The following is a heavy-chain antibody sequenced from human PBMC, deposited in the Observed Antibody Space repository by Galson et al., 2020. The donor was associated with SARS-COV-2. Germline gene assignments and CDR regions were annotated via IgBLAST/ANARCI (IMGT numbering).Heavy chain of an antibody. Sequence: ASVKVSCKASGYTFTSYGISWVRQAPGQGLEWMGWISAYNGNTNYAQKLQGRVTMTTDTSTSTAYMELRSLRSDDTAVYYCARYLDYSGYDYVDYWGQGTLVTGSS. J-gene: IGHJ4*02. CDR1: GYTFTSYG. CDR2: ISAYNGNT. CDR3: ARYLDYSGYDYVDY. V-gene: IGHV1-18*01. D-gene: IGHD5-12*01.